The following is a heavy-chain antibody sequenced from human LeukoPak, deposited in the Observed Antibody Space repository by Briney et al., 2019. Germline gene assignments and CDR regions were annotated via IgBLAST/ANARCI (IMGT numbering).Heavy chain of an antibody. CDR2: MNAKSGHT. J-gene: IGHJ6*02. CDR3: ARGKFDNSGHYYYFYYALDV. CDR1: GYTFTSYH. Sequence: GASVKVSCKASGYTFTSYHIDWVRQAPGQGPEWMGWMNAKSGHTGYAQNIEGRVTMTRDTSTNTAYMELRGLRSEDTAVYFCARGKFDNSGHYYYFYYALDVWGQGTTVTVSS. V-gene: IGHV1-8*01. D-gene: IGHD3-22*01.